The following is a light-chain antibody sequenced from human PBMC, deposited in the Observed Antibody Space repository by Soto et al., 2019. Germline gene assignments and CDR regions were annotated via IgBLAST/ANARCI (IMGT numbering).Light chain of an antibody. V-gene: IGLV2-14*01. CDR2: EVS. J-gene: IGLJ1*01. CDR1: SSDVGGYNY. CDR3: RSYTSSTTV. Sequence: QSVLTQPASVSGSPGQSITISCTGTSSDVGGYNYVSWYQQHPGKAPKLMIYEVSNRPSGVSNRFSGSKSGNTASLTISGLQAEDEADYYCRSYTSSTTVFGSGPKVTVL.